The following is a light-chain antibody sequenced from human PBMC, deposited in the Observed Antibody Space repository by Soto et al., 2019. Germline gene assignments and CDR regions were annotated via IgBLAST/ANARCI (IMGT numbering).Light chain of an antibody. CDR2: DVS. Sequence: QSVLTQPASVSGSPGQSIAISCTGTGSDVGGYNSVSWYQQYPGKAPKLMIHDVSNRPSGVSNRFSGSKSGNTASLTISGLQAEDEADYYCSSFTTSTSYVFGSGTKLTVL. J-gene: IGLJ1*01. V-gene: IGLV2-14*01. CDR3: SSFTTSTSYV. CDR1: GSDVGGYNS.